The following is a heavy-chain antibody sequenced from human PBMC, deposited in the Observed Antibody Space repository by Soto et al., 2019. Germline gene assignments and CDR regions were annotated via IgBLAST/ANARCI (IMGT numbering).Heavy chain of an antibody. J-gene: IGHJ3*02. D-gene: IGHD2-8*01. V-gene: IGHV3-30-3*01. CDR2: ISYDGSNK. Sequence: ESGGGVVQPGRSLRLSCAASGFTFSSYAMHWVRQAPGKGLEWVAVISYDGSNKYYADSVKGRFTISRDNSKNTLYLQMNSLRAEDTAVYYCAREGVLGDAFDIWGQGTMVTVSS. CDR1: GFTFSSYA. CDR3: AREGVLGDAFDI.